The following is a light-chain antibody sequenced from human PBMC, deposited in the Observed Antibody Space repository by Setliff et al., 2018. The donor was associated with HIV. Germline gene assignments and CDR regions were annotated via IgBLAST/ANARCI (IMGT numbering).Light chain of an antibody. J-gene: IGLJ1*01. CDR2: YDS. Sequence: SYELTQPPSVSVAPGKTARITCGGNNIGSKSVHWYQQKPGQAPVLVIYYDSERPSGIPERFSGSSSGNTATLIISRVEAGDEADYYCQVWDSSSDHVFGTGTKVTVL. CDR1: NIGSKS. V-gene: IGLV3-21*04. CDR3: QVWDSSSDHV.